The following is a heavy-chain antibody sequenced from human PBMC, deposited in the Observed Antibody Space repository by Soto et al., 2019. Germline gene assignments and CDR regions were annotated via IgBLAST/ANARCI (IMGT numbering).Heavy chain of an antibody. CDR1: GFNFSDYY. V-gene: IGHV3-11*06. CDR2: ISSSSSYT. CDR3: ARDQSEGFGGMDV. J-gene: IGHJ6*02. D-gene: IGHD3-10*01. Sequence: GGSLRISCAASGFNFSDYYMSWIRQAQGKGLEWVSYISSSSSYTNYADSVKGRFTISRDNAKNSLYLQMNSLRDEDTAVYYCARDQSEGFGGMDVWGQGTTVTVSS.